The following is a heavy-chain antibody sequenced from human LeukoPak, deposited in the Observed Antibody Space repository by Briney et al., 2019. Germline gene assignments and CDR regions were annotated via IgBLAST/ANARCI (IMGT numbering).Heavy chain of an antibody. CDR3: ARGYYGSGSRCHMDV. Sequence: SETLSLTCAVYVGSFSGYYWSWIRQPPGKGLEWIGEINHSGSTNYNSSLKSRATISVDTSKNQFSLKLSSVTAADTAVYYCARGYYGSGSRCHMDVWGKGTTIIVS. D-gene: IGHD3-10*01. V-gene: IGHV4-34*01. CDR1: VGSFSGYY. CDR2: INHSGST. J-gene: IGHJ6*03.